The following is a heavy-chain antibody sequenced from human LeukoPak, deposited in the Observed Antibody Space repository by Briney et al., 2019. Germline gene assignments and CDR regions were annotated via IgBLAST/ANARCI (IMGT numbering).Heavy chain of an antibody. CDR2: IYYSGST. J-gene: IGHJ3*02. CDR3: ARLMRGSSSWYRDDAFDI. D-gene: IGHD6-13*01. V-gene: IGHV4-59*08. Sequence: SETLSLTCTVSGGSISSYYWSWIRQPPGKGLEWIGYIYYSGSTNYNPSLKSRVTTSVDTSKNQFSLKLSSVTAADTAVYYCARLMRGSSSWYRDDAFDIWGQGTMVTVSS. CDR1: GGSISSYY.